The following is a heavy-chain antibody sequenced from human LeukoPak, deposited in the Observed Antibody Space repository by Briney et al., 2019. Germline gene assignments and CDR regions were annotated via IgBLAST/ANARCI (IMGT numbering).Heavy chain of an antibody. Sequence: ASVKVSCKVSGYTLTELSMHWVRQAPGKGLEWVGGFDPEDGETIYAQKFQGRVTMTEDTSTDTAYMELSSLRSEDTAVYYCATGPRWRWLQCRYWGQGTLVTVSS. CDR2: FDPEDGET. CDR3: ATGPRWRWLQCRY. V-gene: IGHV1-24*01. J-gene: IGHJ4*02. D-gene: IGHD5-24*01. CDR1: GYTLTELS.